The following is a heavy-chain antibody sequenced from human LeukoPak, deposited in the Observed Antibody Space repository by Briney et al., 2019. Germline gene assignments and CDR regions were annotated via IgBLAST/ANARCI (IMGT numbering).Heavy chain of an antibody. CDR3: ARQTGISHYYYGMDV. V-gene: IGHV4-39*01. D-gene: IGHD1-14*01. J-gene: IGHJ6*02. CDR1: GGSISSSSYY. Sequence: PSETLSLTCTVSGGSISSSSYYWGWIRQPPGKGLEWIGSIYYSGSTYYNPSLKSRVTTSVDTSKNQFSLKLSSVTAADTAVYYCARQTGISHYYYGMDVWGQGTTVTVSS. CDR2: IYYSGST.